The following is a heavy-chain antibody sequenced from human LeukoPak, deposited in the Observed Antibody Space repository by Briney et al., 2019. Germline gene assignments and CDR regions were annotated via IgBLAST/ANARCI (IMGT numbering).Heavy chain of an antibody. CDR1: GFTFSTYS. Sequence: PGGSLRLSCAASGFTFSTYSMNWVRQAPGKGLEWVSAISGSGGSTYYADSVKGRFTISRENAKNTLYLQLNSLRAEDTAVYYCARIDWVTDFWGQGTLVTVSS. V-gene: IGHV3-23*01. CDR3: ARIDWVTDF. D-gene: IGHD2-21*01. J-gene: IGHJ4*02. CDR2: ISGSGGST.